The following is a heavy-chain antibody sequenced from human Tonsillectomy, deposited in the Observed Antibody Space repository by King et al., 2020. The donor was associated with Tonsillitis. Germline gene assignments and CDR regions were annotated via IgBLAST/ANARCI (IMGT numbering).Heavy chain of an antibody. CDR2: IKEDGSDT. CDR3: ARDFPGKRGHDF. CDR1: GFTFSDYW. J-gene: IGHJ4*02. Sequence: VQLVESGGGLVQPGGSLTLSCAASGFTFSDYWMSWVRQAPGKGLEWVINIKEDGSDTNYVDSVKGRFTISRDNAKNSLYVQLNSLRAEDTAVYYCARDFPGKRGHDFWGQGTLVTVFS. D-gene: IGHD3-16*01. V-gene: IGHV3-7*01.